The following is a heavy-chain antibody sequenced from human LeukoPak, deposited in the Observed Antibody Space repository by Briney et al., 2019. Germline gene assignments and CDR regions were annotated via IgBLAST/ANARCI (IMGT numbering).Heavy chain of an antibody. CDR1: GGSISSSNW. J-gene: IGHJ4*02. V-gene: IGHV4-4*02. CDR2: IYHSGST. Sequence: PSETLSLTCAVSGGSISSSNWWSWVRQPPGKGLEWIGEIYHSGSTNYNPSLKSRVTISVDKSKNQFSLKLSSVTAADTAVYYCARETSTGIAAAGTGYWGQGTLVTVSS. D-gene: IGHD6-13*01. CDR3: ARETSTGIAAAGTGY.